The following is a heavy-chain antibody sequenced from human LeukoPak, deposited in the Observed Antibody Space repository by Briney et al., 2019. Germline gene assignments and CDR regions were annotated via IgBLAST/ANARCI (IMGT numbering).Heavy chain of an antibody. J-gene: IGHJ6*03. CDR1: GGTFSSHA. V-gene: IGHV1-69*05. D-gene: IGHD2-2*01. Sequence: GASVKVSCKASGGTFSSHAIAWVRPAPGQGPEWMGGIIPISGTANYAQKFQGRVTITTDESTSTAYMELSSLTSDDTAVYYCARGLQYQLLKALGYYYMDVWGEGTTVTVSS. CDR3: ARGLQYQLLKALGYYYMDV. CDR2: IIPISGTA.